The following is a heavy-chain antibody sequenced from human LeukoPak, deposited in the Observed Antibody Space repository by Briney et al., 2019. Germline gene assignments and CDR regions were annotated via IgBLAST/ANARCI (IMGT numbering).Heavy chain of an antibody. Sequence: ASVKVSCKASGDTFTSYNMHWVRQAPGQGLEWMGIINPSGGSTNYAQKFQGRVTMTRDMSTSIVYMELSSLRSDDTAVYYCARGTMNLDYWGQGTLVTVSP. CDR2: INPSGGST. J-gene: IGHJ4*02. D-gene: IGHD1-1*01. CDR1: GDTFTSYN. CDR3: ARGTMNLDY. V-gene: IGHV1-46*01.